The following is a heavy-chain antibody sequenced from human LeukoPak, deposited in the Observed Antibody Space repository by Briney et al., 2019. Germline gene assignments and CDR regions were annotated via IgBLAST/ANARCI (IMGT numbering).Heavy chain of an antibody. V-gene: IGHV1-69*04. CDR1: GGTFSSYA. CDR2: IIPILGIA. D-gene: IGHD5-24*01. J-gene: IGHJ4*02. CDR3: AREGDGYSFDY. Sequence: SVKVSCKASGGTFSSYAISWVRQAPGQGLEWMGRIIPILGIANYAQKFQGRVTITADKSTSTAYMELSSLRSEDTAVYYCAREGDGYSFDYWGQGTLVTVSS.